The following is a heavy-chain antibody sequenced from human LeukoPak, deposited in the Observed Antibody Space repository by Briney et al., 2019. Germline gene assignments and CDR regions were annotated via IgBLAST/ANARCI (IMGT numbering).Heavy chain of an antibody. J-gene: IGHJ4*02. CDR3: ARDRMIGYCSGGSCYSLDY. Sequence: PGGSLRLSCAASGFTFSDYYMSWIRQAPGKGLEWVSYISSSGSTIYYADSVKGRFTISKDNAKNSLYLQMNSLRAEDTAVYYCARDRMIGYCSGGSCYSLDYWGQGTLVTVSS. CDR1: GFTFSDYY. D-gene: IGHD2-15*01. V-gene: IGHV3-11*01. CDR2: ISSSGSTI.